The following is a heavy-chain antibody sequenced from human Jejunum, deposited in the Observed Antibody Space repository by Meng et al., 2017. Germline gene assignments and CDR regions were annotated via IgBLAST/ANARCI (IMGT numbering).Heavy chain of an antibody. Sequence: QVQLVQSGTEVKKPGASVKLSCKASGYIFTRYGISWMRQAPGQRLEWLGWISPYNGDTDYAQRLQGRVTLTTDTSTTTAYMELRSLRSDDTAVYFCAREPGGQGAADYWGQGTLVTVSS. CDR1: GYIFTRYG. CDR3: AREPGGQGAADY. V-gene: IGHV1-18*01. D-gene: IGHD1-26*01. J-gene: IGHJ4*02. CDR2: ISPYNGDT.